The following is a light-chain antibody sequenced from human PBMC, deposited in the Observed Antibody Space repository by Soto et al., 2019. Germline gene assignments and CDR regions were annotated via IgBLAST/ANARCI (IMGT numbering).Light chain of an antibody. J-gene: IGKJ3*01. CDR1: QSISSN. CDR2: GAS. V-gene: IGKV3-15*01. Sequence: EIVMTQSPATLSVSPGERATLSRRASQSISSNLAWYQQKPGQASRLLIYGASTRATGIPATFSGSGSGTEFTLTISSLQSEDFAVYYCQQYNNWPFTFGPGTKVDIK. CDR3: QQYNNWPFT.